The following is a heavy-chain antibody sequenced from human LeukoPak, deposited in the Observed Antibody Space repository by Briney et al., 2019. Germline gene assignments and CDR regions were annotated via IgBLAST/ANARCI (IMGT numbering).Heavy chain of an antibody. D-gene: IGHD6-13*01. CDR1: GYTFTSSD. Sequence: GASVKVSCKASGYTFTSSDINWVRQATGQGLEWMGWMNPNSGNTGYAQKFQGRVTITRNTPISTAYMELSSRKSEDTAVYYCARYSSWDFDYWVQGTLVSDSS. V-gene: IGHV1-8*03. CDR3: ARYSSWDFDY. J-gene: IGHJ4*02. CDR2: MNPNSGNT.